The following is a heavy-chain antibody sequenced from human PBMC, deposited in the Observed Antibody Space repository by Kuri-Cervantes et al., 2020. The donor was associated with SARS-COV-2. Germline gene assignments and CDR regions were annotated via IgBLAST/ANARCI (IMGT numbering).Heavy chain of an antibody. D-gene: IGHD1-14*01. CDR2: INPNSGGT. Sequence: ASVKVSCKASGCTFTGYYMHWVRQAPGQGLEWMGRINPNSGGTNYAQNFQGWVTMTRDTSISTAYMELSRLRSDDTAVYYCATSGTSTDHYFDYWGQGTLVTVSS. V-gene: IGHV1-2*04. J-gene: IGHJ4*02. CDR1: GCTFTGYY. CDR3: ATSGTSTDHYFDY.